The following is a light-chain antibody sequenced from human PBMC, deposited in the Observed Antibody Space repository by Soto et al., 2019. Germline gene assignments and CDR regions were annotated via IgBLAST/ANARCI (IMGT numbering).Light chain of an antibody. Sequence: GLTQPASVSGSPGQSITISCTLTSIDVGDYNYVSWYQQHPGKAPKLMIYEVNNRPSGVSNRFSGSKSGNTASLTISGLQAEDEADYYCSSYTSRSTRVFGSGTKVTVL. CDR2: EVN. J-gene: IGLJ1*01. V-gene: IGLV2-14*01. CDR1: SIDVGDYNY. CDR3: SSYTSRSTRV.